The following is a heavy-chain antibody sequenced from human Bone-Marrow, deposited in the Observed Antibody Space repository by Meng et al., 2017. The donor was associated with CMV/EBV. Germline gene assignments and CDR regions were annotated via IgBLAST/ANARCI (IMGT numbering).Heavy chain of an antibody. V-gene: IGHV3-74*01. Sequence: GESLKISCAASGSTFSSYWMHWVRQAPGKGLVWVSRINSDGSSTSYADSVKGRLTISRDNAKNTLYLQMNSLRAEDTAVYYCARDPSYGYYDFWSGYSGMDVWGQGTTVTVSS. CDR3: ARDPSYGYYDFWSGYSGMDV. J-gene: IGHJ6*02. D-gene: IGHD3-3*01. CDR1: GSTFSSYW. CDR2: INSDGSST.